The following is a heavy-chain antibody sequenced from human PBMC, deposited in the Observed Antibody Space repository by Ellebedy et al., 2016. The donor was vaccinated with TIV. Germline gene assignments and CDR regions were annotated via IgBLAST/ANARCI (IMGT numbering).Heavy chain of an antibody. Sequence: SETLSLTCTVSGGSISSSSYYWGWIRQPPGKGLEWIGSIYYSGSTNYNPSLKSRVTISVDTSKNQFSLKLSSVTAADTAVYYCARHERVYCSGGSCLNWFDPWGQGTLVTVSS. CDR1: GGSISSSSYY. CDR2: IYYSGST. V-gene: IGHV4-39*01. CDR3: ARHERVYCSGGSCLNWFDP. J-gene: IGHJ5*02. D-gene: IGHD2-15*01.